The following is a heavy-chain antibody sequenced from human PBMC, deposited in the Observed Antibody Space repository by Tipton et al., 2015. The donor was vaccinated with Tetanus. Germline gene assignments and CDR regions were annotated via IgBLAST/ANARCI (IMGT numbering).Heavy chain of an antibody. CDR3: ARANYDSSEKGPGDS. V-gene: IGHV4-61*08. Sequence: GLVKPSETLSLTCTVSGASLRGGDYHWSWIRQPPGKGLECLAYISRRGATNSNYYPRSRITMTRDPAGNQFSLTLTTVSAADTDVYYCARANYDSSEKGPGDSRGQGSLVIVSS. CDR2: ISRRGAT. J-gene: IGHJ4*02. CDR1: GASLRGGDYH. D-gene: IGHD1-7*01.